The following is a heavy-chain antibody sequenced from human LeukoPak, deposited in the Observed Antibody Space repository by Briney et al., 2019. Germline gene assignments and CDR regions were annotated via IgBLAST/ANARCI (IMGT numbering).Heavy chain of an antibody. CDR2: IYYSGST. Sequence: SETLSLTCTVSGGSISSYYWSWIRQPPGKGLEWIGYIYYSGSTNYNPSLKSQVTISVDTSKNQFSLKLSSVTAADTAVYYCARAVGYYYDSSGYLYWGLGTLVTVSS. V-gene: IGHV4-59*08. CDR1: GGSISSYY. CDR3: ARAVGYYYDSSGYLY. J-gene: IGHJ4*02. D-gene: IGHD3-22*01.